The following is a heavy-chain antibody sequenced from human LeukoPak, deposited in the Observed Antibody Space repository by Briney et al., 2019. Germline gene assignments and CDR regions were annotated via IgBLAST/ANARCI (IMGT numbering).Heavy chain of an antibody. CDR2: IIPIFGTA. Sequence: ASVKVSCKASGYTFTSYYMHWVRQAPGQGLEWMGGIIPIFGTANYAQKFQGRVTITADESTSTAYMELSSLRSEDTAVYYCARAGYCSGGSCSTDAFDIWGQGTMVTVSS. J-gene: IGHJ3*02. CDR3: ARAGYCSGGSCSTDAFDI. V-gene: IGHV1-69*13. D-gene: IGHD2-15*01. CDR1: GYTFTSYY.